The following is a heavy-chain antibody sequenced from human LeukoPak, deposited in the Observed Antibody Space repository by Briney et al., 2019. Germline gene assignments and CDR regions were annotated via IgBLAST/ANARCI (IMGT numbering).Heavy chain of an antibody. CDR2: INPSGGST. J-gene: IGHJ3*02. CDR3: ARDGGSDAFDI. V-gene: IGHV1-46*01. CDR1: GDTFTSYY. Sequence: ASVKVSCKASGDTFTSYYMHWVRQAPGQGLEWMGIINPSGGSTSYAQKFQGRVTMTRDTSTSTVYMELSSLRSEDAAVYYCARDGGSDAFDIWGQGTMVTVSS.